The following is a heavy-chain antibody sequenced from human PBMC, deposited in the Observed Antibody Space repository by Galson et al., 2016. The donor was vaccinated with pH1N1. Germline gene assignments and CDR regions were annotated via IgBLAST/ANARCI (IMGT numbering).Heavy chain of an antibody. CDR3: TRDLGRRRAY. CDR1: GYTFTSYY. CDR2: IDPSGGDA. V-gene: IGHV1-46*01. Sequence: SVKVSCKASGYTFTSYYIHWVRQAPGQGLEWMGVIDPSGGDATYAQSFLARLTMARDISTSTVYMDLSSLNSEDTAAYYCTRDLGRRRAYWGQGTLVIVSS. J-gene: IGHJ4*02. D-gene: IGHD7-27*01.